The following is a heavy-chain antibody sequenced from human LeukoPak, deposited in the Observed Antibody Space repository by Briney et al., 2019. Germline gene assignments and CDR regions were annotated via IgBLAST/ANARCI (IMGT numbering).Heavy chain of an antibody. D-gene: IGHD3-10*01. Sequence: ASVTVSCTASGCTFTSYDINRVGQATGQGLEGMGWMNPNSGNAGYAQKFQGRVTMTRNTSISTAHMELSSLRSEDTAVYYCARGRGPPRGRGYDAFDIWGQGTMVTVSS. CDR2: MNPNSGNA. CDR1: GCTFTSYD. J-gene: IGHJ3*02. V-gene: IGHV1-8*01. CDR3: ARGRGPPRGRGYDAFDI.